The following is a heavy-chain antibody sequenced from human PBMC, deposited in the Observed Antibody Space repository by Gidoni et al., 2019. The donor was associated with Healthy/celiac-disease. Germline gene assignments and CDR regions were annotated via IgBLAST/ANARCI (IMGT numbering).Heavy chain of an antibody. CDR1: GFTCSSYS. J-gene: IGHJ4*02. CDR2: ISSSSSTI. V-gene: IGHV3-48*04. CDR3: ARALLWFGDTMYYFDY. D-gene: IGHD3-10*01. Sequence: EVQLVDSGGGLVQPGGSLRLSCAASGFTCSSYSMNWVRQGPGKGLEWVSYISSSSSTIYYADSVKGRFTISRDNAKNSLYLQMNSLRAEDTAVYYCARALLWFGDTMYYFDYWGQGTLVTVSS.